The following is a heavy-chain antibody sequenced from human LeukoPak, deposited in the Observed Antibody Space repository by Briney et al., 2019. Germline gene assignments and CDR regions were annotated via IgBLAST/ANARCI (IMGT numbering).Heavy chain of an antibody. CDR1: GYTFITYD. V-gene: IGHV1-2*02. Sequence: GASVKVSCKASGYTFITYDISWVRQAPGQGLEWMGWINPNNGGTNYAQKFQGRVTMTRDTSISTAYMELSRLTFDDTAVYYCARVQSHCSSTSCYTVDYWGQGTLVTVSS. D-gene: IGHD2-2*02. CDR2: INPNNGGT. CDR3: ARVQSHCSSTSCYTVDY. J-gene: IGHJ4*02.